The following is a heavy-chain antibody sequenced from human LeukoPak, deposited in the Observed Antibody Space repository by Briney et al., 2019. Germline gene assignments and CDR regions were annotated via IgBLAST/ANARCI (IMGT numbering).Heavy chain of an antibody. Sequence: ETLSLTCAAYGGSFSGYYWSWIRQPPGKGLKWVADIKHDGSEKYYVDSVKGRFTISRDNSKNSLYLQMNSLRAKDTAGYYVSREMGWNIKAFDCWGQGTLVAVSS. CDR2: IKHDGSEK. V-gene: IGHV3-7*03. CDR1: GGSFSGYY. J-gene: IGHJ4*02. D-gene: IGHD1/OR15-1a*01. CDR3: SREMGWNIKAFDC.